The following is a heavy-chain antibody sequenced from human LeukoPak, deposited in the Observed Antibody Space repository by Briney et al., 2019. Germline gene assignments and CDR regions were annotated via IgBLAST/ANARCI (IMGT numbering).Heavy chain of an antibody. CDR2: ISGSGGST. V-gene: IGHV3-23*01. CDR1: GFTFSSYA. J-gene: IGHJ4*02. CDR3: AKGRVGAAHFDY. Sequence: PGASLRLSCAASGFTFSSYAMSWVCQAPGKGLEWVSAISGSGGSTYYADSVKGRFTISRDNSKNTLYLQMNSLRAEDTAVYYCAKGRVGAAHFDYWGQGTLVTVSS. D-gene: IGHD1-26*01.